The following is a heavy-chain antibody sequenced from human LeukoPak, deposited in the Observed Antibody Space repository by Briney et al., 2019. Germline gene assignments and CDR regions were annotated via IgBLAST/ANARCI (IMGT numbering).Heavy chain of an antibody. CDR3: AITSWAMLNAFDI. V-gene: IGHV1-2*02. CDR2: INPNSGGT. D-gene: IGHD2-2*01. J-gene: IGHJ3*02. Sequence: VASVKDSCKASGYTFIAKYMHWVRQAPGQGLEWMGWINPNSGGTNYAPEFQGRDIMTRDTSTSTAYMEMRRLRSADTPVYYTAITSWAMLNAFDIWGQGTVVTVSP. CDR1: GYTFIAKY.